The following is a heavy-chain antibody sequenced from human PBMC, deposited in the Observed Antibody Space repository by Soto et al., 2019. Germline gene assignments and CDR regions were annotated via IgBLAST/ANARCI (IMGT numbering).Heavy chain of an antibody. D-gene: IGHD7-27*01. CDR3: GRSTTETGLGIYFDY. V-gene: IGHV4-31*03. CDR1: GGSISSGGYY. CDR2: IYYSGST. Sequence: SETLSLTCTVSGGSISSGGYYWSWIRQHPGKGLEWIGYIYYSGSTYYNPSLKSRVTISVDTSKNQFSLKLSSVTAADTAVYYCGRSTTETGLGIYFDYWGQGTLVTVSS. J-gene: IGHJ4*02.